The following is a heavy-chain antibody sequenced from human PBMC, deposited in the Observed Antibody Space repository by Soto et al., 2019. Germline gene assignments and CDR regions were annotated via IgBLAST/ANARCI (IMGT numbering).Heavy chain of an antibody. D-gene: IGHD6-6*01. J-gene: IGHJ4*02. V-gene: IGHV3-49*03. CDR1: GFTFGDYA. CDR3: MLGGGIAARPDDDY. Sequence: GGSLRLSCTASGFTFGDYAMSWFRQAPGKGLEWVGFIRSKAYGGTTEYAASVKGRFTISRDDSKSIAYLQMNSLKTEDTAVYYCMLGGGIAARPDDDYWGQGTLVTVSS. CDR2: IRSKAYGGTT.